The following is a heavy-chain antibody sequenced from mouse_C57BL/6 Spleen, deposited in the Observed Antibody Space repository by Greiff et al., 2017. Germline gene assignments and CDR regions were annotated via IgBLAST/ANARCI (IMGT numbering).Heavy chain of an antibody. CDR2: IDPSDSET. D-gene: IGHD1-1*01. CDR1: GYTFTSYW. V-gene: IGHV1-52*01. CDR3: ARSLYYYGSIPWFAY. J-gene: IGHJ3*01. Sequence: QVQLQQPGAELVRPGSSVKLSCKASGYTFTSYWMHWVKQRPIQGLEWIGNIDPSDSETHYNQKFKDKATLTVDKSSSTAYMQLSSLTSEDSAVYYCARSLYYYGSIPWFAYWGQGTLVTVSA.